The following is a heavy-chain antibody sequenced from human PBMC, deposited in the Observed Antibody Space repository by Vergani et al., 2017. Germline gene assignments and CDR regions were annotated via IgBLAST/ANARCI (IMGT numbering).Heavy chain of an antibody. Sequence: QVQVVQSGAEVKKSGASVKVSCKTSGYTFSNYYMHWVRQAPGQGLEWMGIINPSGGHTNYAQKFQGRVTMTRDTSKSTVYMELGSLRSEDTAIYYCARGDYGILTGYRYWGQGTLVTVSA. J-gene: IGHJ4*02. CDR1: GYTFSNYY. V-gene: IGHV1-46*03. CDR2: INPSGGHT. CDR3: ARGDYGILTGYRY. D-gene: IGHD3-9*01.